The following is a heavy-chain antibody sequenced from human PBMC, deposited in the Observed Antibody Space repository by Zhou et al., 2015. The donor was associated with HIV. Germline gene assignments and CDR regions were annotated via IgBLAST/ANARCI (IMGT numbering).Heavy chain of an antibody. Sequence: QVQLVQSGAEVKKPGSSVKVSCKASGGTFSSYAISWVRQAPGQGLEWMGGIIPIFGTANYAQKFQGRVTITADKSTSTAYMELSSLRSEDTAVYYCARDRDTAMVPPYYYYYGMDVWGQGTTVTVSS. CDR1: GGTFSSYA. J-gene: IGHJ6*02. CDR2: IIPIFGTA. CDR3: ARDRDTAMVPPYYYYYGMDV. V-gene: IGHV1-69*06. D-gene: IGHD5-18*01.